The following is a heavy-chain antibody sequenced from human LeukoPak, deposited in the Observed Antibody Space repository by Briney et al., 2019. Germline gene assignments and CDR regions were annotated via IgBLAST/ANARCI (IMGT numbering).Heavy chain of an antibody. CDR2: ISPSGGA. CDR1: GFTFSNYA. Sequence: GGSLRLSCAASGFTFSNYAMSWVRQAPGKGLEWVASISPSGGAYYADFVKGRLTISRDNSKNTLYLQMNSLRAEDTAVYYCAKSIGSNYYDTSGSSDSWGQGTLVTVSS. D-gene: IGHD3-22*01. V-gene: IGHV3-23*01. J-gene: IGHJ4*02. CDR3: AKSIGSNYYDTSGSSDS.